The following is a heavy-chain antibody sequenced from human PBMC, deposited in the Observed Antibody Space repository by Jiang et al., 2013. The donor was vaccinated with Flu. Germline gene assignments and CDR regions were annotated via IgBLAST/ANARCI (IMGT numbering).Heavy chain of an antibody. V-gene: IGHV1-8*01. CDR1: GYTFTSFD. CDR2: MNPNSGIR. D-gene: IGHD3-22*01. J-gene: IGHJ4*02. Sequence: SGAEVKKPGASVKVSCKTSGYTFTSFDIIWVRQATGQGLEWMGWMNPNSGIRGHAQKFQGRLAMTRNTSISTAYLELSSLRSEDTAVYYCACDYYNNSGYLYWGQGTLVTVSS. CDR3: ACDYYNNSGYLY.